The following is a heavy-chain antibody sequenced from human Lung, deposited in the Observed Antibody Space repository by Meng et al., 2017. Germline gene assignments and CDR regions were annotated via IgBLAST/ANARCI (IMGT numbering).Heavy chain of an antibody. CDR1: GGSFSDYY. CDR2: INHSGSN. Sequence: VQVQQWGAGLLKPSETLSLTCVVSGGSFSDYYWSWIRHPPGKGLEWIGEINHSGSNNYNPSLESRATISVDTSQNNLSLKLSSVTAADSAVYYCARGPTTMAHDFDYWGQGTLVTV. CDR3: ARGPTTMAHDFDY. J-gene: IGHJ4*02. D-gene: IGHD4-11*01. V-gene: IGHV4-34*01.